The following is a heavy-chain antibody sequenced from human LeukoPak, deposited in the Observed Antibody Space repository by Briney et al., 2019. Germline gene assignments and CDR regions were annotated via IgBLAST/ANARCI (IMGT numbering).Heavy chain of an antibody. Sequence: PGGSLRLSCVASGFTFSNAWMSWVRQAPGKGLEWVGRIKSKTDGGTTDYAAPVRGRFTISRDDSKDTLYLQMNSLKTEDTAVYYCTTVLSDYDILTGVSIQTYAMDVWGQGTTVTVSS. CDR2: IKSKTDGGTT. CDR3: TTVLSDYDILTGVSIQTYAMDV. J-gene: IGHJ6*02. CDR1: GFTFSNAW. D-gene: IGHD3-9*01. V-gene: IGHV3-15*01.